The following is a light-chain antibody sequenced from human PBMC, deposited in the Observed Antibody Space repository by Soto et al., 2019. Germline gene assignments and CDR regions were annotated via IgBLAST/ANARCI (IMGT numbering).Light chain of an antibody. V-gene: IGKV1-39*01. CDR3: QQTYITPYT. CDR1: QSISTY. CDR2: ATS. J-gene: IGKJ2*01. Sequence: DIQMTQSPSSLSASVGDRVTITYRASQSISTYLNWYQQRPGKAPELLIYATSSLQGGVPSRFSGAGSGTDFTLTISSLQSEDFATYYCQQTYITPYTFGQGTKLEI.